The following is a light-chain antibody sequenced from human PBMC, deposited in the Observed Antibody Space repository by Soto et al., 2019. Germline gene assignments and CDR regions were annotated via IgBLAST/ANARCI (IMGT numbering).Light chain of an antibody. CDR3: QSADSSGSYYV. V-gene: IGLV3-25*02. Sequence: SYGLTQPPSVSLSPGQTARITCSGDALPKQYAYWYQQKPGQAPVLVIYKNTERPSGIPERFSGSSSGTTVTLTISGVQAEDEADYYCQSADSSGSYYVFGTGTKVTVL. CDR1: ALPKQY. J-gene: IGLJ1*01. CDR2: KNT.